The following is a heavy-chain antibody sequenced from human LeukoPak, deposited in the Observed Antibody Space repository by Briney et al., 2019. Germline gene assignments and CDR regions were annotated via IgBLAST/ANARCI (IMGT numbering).Heavy chain of an antibody. J-gene: IGHJ4*02. CDR3: ANLKQLDTAMAYGGFDY. CDR2: ISGSGGST. CDR1: GFTFSSYA. D-gene: IGHD5-18*01. Sequence: GGSLRLSCAASGFTFSSYAMSWVRQAPGKGLEWVSDISGSGGSTYYADSVKGRFTISRDNSKNTLYLQMNSLRAEDTAVYYCANLKQLDTAMAYGGFDYWGQGTLVTVSS. V-gene: IGHV3-23*01.